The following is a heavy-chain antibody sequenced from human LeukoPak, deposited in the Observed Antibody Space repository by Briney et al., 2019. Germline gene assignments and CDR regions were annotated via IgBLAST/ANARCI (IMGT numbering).Heavy chain of an antibody. D-gene: IGHD3/OR15-3a*01. Sequence: GGSLRLSCAASGFTFSSYAMSWVRQAPGKGLEWVSAISGSGGSTYYADSVKGRFTISRDNSKNTLYLQMNSLRAEDTAVYYCAKVLDDSGVSENYGMDVWGQGTTVTVSS. J-gene: IGHJ6*02. V-gene: IGHV3-23*01. CDR3: AKVLDDSGVSENYGMDV. CDR1: GFTFSSYA. CDR2: ISGSGGST.